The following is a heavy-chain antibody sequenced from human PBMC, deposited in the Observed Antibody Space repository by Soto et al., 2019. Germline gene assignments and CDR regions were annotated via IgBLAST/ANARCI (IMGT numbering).Heavy chain of an antibody. CDR2: IYYSGST. V-gene: IGHV4-59*08. CDR1: GGSISSWY. CDR3: ARVSGSYYHVYYFDY. J-gene: IGHJ4*02. D-gene: IGHD1-26*01. Sequence: SETLSLTCTVSGGSISSWYWSWIRQPPGKGLEWIGYIYYSGSTNYNPSLKSRVTISVDTSKNQFSLKLSSVTAADTAVYYCARVSGSYYHVYYFDYWGQGTLVTVSS.